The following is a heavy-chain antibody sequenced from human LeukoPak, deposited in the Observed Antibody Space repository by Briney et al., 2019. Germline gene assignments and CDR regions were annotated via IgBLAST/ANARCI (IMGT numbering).Heavy chain of an antibody. D-gene: IGHD4-11*01. CDR1: GFTFSSYG. CDR3: VSTRFDY. CDR2: ISYDGSNK. V-gene: IGHV3-30*03. J-gene: IGHJ4*02. Sequence: GGSLRLSCAASGFTFSSYGMHWVRQAPGKGLEWVAVISYDGSNKYYADSVKGRFTISRDNSKNTLYLRMNSLRAEDTAVYYCVSTRFDYWGQGTLVIVSS.